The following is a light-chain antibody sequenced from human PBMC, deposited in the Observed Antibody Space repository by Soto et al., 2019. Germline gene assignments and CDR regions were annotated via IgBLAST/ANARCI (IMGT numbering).Light chain of an antibody. CDR2: EGT. CDR1: SSDVGSYNL. CDR3: CAYAGTFTHV. Sequence: QSALTQPGSVSGSPGQTITISRTGASSDVGSYNLVSWYQQHPGKAPKLMIYEGTKRPSGVSNRFSGSKSGNTASLTISGLQAEHEADYYCCAYAGTFTHVFGTGTKLTVL. J-gene: IGLJ1*01. V-gene: IGLV2-23*01.